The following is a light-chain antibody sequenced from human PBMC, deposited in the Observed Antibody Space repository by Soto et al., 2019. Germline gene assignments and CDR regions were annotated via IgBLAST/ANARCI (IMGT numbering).Light chain of an antibody. CDR3: QQYNDWYT. V-gene: IGKV3-15*01. Sequence: EVVLTQSPATLSVSPGQRATLSCRASHSVSSNLAWYQQKPGQAPRLLIFGASVRATGIPARFSGSGSGTEFTLTSSSLQYEDFAVYYCQQYNDWYTFGQGTRLEIK. CDR2: GAS. J-gene: IGKJ2*01. CDR1: HSVSSN.